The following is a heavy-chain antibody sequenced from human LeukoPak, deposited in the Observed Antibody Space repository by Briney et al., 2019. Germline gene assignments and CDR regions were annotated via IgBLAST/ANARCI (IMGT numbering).Heavy chain of an antibody. CDR1: GFTVSSNY. CDR3: ARVPSGWYVTY. Sequence: GGSLRLSCAASGFTVSSNYMSWARQAPGKGLEWVSVIYSGGSTYYADSVKGRFTISRDNSKNTLYLQMNSLRAEDTAVYYCARVPSGWYVTYWGQGTLVTVSS. CDR2: IYSGGST. D-gene: IGHD6-19*01. V-gene: IGHV3-66*02. J-gene: IGHJ4*02.